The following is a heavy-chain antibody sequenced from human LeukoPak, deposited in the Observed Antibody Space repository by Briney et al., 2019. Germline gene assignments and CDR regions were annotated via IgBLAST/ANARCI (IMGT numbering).Heavy chain of an antibody. D-gene: IGHD6-19*01. CDR3: ARQEAVAAAKDY. V-gene: IGHV4-38-2*02. CDR2: FYDSGSS. J-gene: IGHJ4*02. Sequence: SETLSLTCTVSGYSISGTYYWGWIRQPPGKGLEWIGSFYDSGSSYYNPSLKSRVTISVDTSKHQFSLKLNSVTAADTAVYYCARQEAVAAAKDYWGQGTLVTVSS. CDR1: GYSISGTYY.